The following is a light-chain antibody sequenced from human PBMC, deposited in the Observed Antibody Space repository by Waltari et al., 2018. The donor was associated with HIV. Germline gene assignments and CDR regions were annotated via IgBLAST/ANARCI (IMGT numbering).Light chain of an antibody. J-gene: IGLJ2*01. V-gene: IGLV1-44*01. Sequence: QSVLTQPPSASGTPGQRVTISCSGSNSNIGSNSVNWYQQRPGTAPKLLIYSSNQRPLGVPDRFSGSKSGTSASLAISGLQSEDEADYYCAAWDDSRNAHVVFGGGTKLTVL. CDR3: AAWDDSRNAHVV. CDR2: SSN. CDR1: NSNIGSNS.